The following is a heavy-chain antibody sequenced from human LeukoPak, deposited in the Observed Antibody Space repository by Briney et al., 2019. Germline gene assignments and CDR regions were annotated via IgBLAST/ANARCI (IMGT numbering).Heavy chain of an antibody. J-gene: IGHJ4*02. CDR2: ISSSSSTI. CDR3: ARGHHYYDSSAYYY. CDR1: GFTFSSYS. V-gene: IGHV3-48*02. D-gene: IGHD3-22*01. Sequence: PGGSLRLSCAASGFTFSSYSMNWVRQAQGKGLEWVSYISSSSSTIYYADSVKGRFTISRDNAKNSLYLQMNILRDEDTAVYYCARGHHYYDSSAYYYWGQGTLVTVSS.